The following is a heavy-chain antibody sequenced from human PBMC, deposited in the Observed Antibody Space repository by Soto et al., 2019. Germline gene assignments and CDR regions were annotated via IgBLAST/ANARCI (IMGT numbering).Heavy chain of an antibody. CDR1: GGSFSGYY. CDR3: PRGARSWGYGSGSRCFSWFDP. CDR2: INHSGST. V-gene: IGHV4-34*01. J-gene: IGHJ5*02. Sequence: SETLSLTCAVYGGSFSGYYWSWIRQPPGKGLEWIGEINHSGSTNYNPSLKSRVTISVYTSKNQFSLKLSSVTAADTAVYYCPRGARSWGYGSGSRCFSWFDPWGQGTMVTASS. D-gene: IGHD2-15*01.